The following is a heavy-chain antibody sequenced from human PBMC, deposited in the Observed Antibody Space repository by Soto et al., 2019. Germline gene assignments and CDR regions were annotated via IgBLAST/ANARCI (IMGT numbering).Heavy chain of an antibody. D-gene: IGHD2-2*01. CDR3: ARGVPAARNLYYYYYYMDV. CDR2: MNPNSGNT. Sequence: GASVKVSCKASGYTFTSYDINWVRQATGQGLEWMGWMNPNSGNTGYAQKFQGRVTMTRNTSISTAYMELSSLRSEDTAVYYCARGVPAARNLYYYYYYMDVWDKGTTVTVSS. J-gene: IGHJ6*03. V-gene: IGHV1-8*01. CDR1: GYTFTSYD.